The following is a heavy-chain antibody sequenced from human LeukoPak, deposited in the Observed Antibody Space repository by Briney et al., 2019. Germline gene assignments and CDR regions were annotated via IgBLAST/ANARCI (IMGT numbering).Heavy chain of an antibody. CDR1: GGAIRNYF. D-gene: IGHD7-27*01. CDR2: IYSSGIT. Sequence: SETLSLTCGGSGGAIRNYFWTLIRKAPVKGLECIGYIYSSGITYYNLSIKRRVTISVDMSKNRFSLKLSTVTAADTAVYYCARRPTGDPKFDYWGQGTLVTVSS. J-gene: IGHJ4*02. CDR3: ARRPTGDPKFDY. V-gene: IGHV4-59*08.